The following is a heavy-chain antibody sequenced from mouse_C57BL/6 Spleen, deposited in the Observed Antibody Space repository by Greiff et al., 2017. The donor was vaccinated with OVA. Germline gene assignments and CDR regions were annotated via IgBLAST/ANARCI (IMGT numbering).Heavy chain of an antibody. CDR2: IDPSDSYT. J-gene: IGHJ2*01. V-gene: IGHV1-59*01. CDR3: ARSGGIITTVLADY. CDR1: GYTFTSYW. D-gene: IGHD1-1*01. Sequence: VQLQQSGAELVRPGTSVKLSCKASGYTFTSYWMHWVKQRPGQGLEWIGVIDPSDSYTNYNQKFKGKATLTVDTSSSTAYMQRSSLTSEDSAVYYCARSGGIITTVLADYWGQGTTLTVSS.